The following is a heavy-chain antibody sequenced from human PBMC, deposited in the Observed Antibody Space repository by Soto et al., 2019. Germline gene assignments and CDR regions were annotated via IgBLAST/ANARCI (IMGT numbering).Heavy chain of an antibody. D-gene: IGHD2-2*01. Sequence: QVQLVQSGAEVKKPGSSVKVSCKASGGTFSSYAISWVRQAPGQGLEWMGGIIPISGTANYAQKFQGRVTITADESTSTAYMELSSLRSEDTAVYYCARSQGSSTSLELYYYYYYGMDVWGQGTKVTVSS. V-gene: IGHV1-69*01. J-gene: IGHJ6*02. CDR1: GGTFSSYA. CDR3: ARSQGSSTSLELYYYYYYGMDV. CDR2: IIPISGTA.